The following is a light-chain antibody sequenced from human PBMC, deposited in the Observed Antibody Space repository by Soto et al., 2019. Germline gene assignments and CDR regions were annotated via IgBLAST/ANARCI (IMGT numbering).Light chain of an antibody. CDR1: SGHSSYA. CDR3: QTWGTGIQWV. V-gene: IGLV4-69*01. J-gene: IGLJ3*02. Sequence: QSVLTQSPSASASLGASVKLTCTLSSGHSSYAIAWHQQQPEKGPRYSMKLNSDGSHSKGDGIPDRFSGSSSGAERYLTISSLQSEDEADYYCQTWGTGIQWVFGGGTKLTVL. CDR2: LNSDGSH.